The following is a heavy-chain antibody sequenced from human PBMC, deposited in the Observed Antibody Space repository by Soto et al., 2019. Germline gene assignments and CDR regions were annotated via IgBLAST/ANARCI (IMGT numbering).Heavy chain of an antibody. Sequence: DVQLLESGGGLVQPEGSLRLACAASVFTFSSYAMGWVRQGPGQGQAWVAVVSIGGSTHYADSVRGRFTISRDNSKNTLSLQMKSLTAEDTAVYFGAKRRGSGGHFDYWGQGALVTVSS. D-gene: IGHD3-10*01. CDR2: VSIGGST. V-gene: IGHV3-23*01. J-gene: IGHJ4*02. CDR3: AKRRGSGGHFDY. CDR1: VFTFSSYA.